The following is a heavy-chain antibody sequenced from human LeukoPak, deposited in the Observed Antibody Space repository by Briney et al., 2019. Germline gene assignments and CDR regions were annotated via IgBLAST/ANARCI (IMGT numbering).Heavy chain of an antibody. Sequence: ASVKVSCKASGYTFTGYYMHWVRQAPGQGLEWMGWINPNSGGTNYAQKFQGRVTMTRDTSISTAYMELSRLRSDDTAVYYCARGRGAIYGSERRDAFDIWGQGTMVTVSS. V-gene: IGHV1-2*02. CDR1: GYTFTGYY. CDR2: INPNSGGT. J-gene: IGHJ3*02. D-gene: IGHD3-10*01. CDR3: ARGRGAIYGSERRDAFDI.